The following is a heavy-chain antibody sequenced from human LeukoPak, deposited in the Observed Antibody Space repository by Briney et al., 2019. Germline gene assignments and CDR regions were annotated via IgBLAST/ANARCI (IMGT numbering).Heavy chain of an antibody. CDR2: ISGSGGTT. CDR1: GFTFSSYA. D-gene: IGHD5-12*01. V-gene: IGHV3-23*01. CDR3: AKGDVVTAIFPLDY. Sequence: GGSLRLYCAASGFTFSSYAMSWGRQAPGNGLEWVSGISGSGGTTYYADSVQGRFTISRDNSKKTLFLQMSSLRAEDTAVYYCAKGDVVTAIFPLDYWGQGTLVIVSS. J-gene: IGHJ4*02.